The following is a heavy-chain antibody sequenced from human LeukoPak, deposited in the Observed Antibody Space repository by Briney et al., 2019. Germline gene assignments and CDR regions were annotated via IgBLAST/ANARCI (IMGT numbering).Heavy chain of an antibody. Sequence: ASVKVSCKASGYTFTGYYMHWVRQAPGQGLEWMGWINPNSGGTNYAQKFQGRVTMTRDTSISTAYMELSRLRSDDTAVYYCARDLNQGYYDFWSGYYTPRDYWGQGTLVTVSS. V-gene: IGHV1-2*02. D-gene: IGHD3-3*01. CDR2: INPNSGGT. CDR3: ARDLNQGYYDFWSGYYTPRDY. CDR1: GYTFTGYY. J-gene: IGHJ4*02.